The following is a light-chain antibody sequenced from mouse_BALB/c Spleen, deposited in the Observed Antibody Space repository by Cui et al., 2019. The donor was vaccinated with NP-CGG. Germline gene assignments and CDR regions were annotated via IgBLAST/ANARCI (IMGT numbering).Light chain of an antibody. CDR3: ALWYSNHWV. V-gene: IGLV1*01. J-gene: IGLJ1*01. CDR1: TGAVTTINY. CDR2: GTN. Sequence: TVVNEESALTTSPGETVTLTCRSSTGAVTTINYANWVQEKPDHLFTGLIGGTNNRAPGVPARFSGSLIGDKAALTITGAQTEDEAIYFCALWYSNHWVFGGGTKLTVL.